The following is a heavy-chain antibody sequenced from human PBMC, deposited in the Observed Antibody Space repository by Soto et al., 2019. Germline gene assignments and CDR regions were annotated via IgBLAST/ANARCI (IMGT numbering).Heavy chain of an antibody. CDR2: ISGSGGST. Sequence: GGSLRLSCAASGFTFSSYAMSWVRQAPGKGLEWVSAISGSGGSTYYADSVKGRFTISRDNPKNTLYLQMNSLRAEDTAVYYCASKGGPLPAATIDYCGQGTMVTVYS. CDR3: ASKGGPLPAATIDY. D-gene: IGHD2-2*01. J-gene: IGHJ4*02. CDR1: GFTFSSYA. V-gene: IGHV3-23*01.